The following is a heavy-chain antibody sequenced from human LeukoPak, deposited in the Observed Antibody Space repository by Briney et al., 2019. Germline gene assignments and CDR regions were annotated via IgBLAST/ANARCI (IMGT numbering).Heavy chain of an antibody. CDR1: GFTFSSYT. Sequence: GGSLRLSCAASGFTFSSYTMNWVRQAPGRGLEWVSCISSSSTYMLYADSAKGRFTISRDNAKNSLYLQMNSLRAEETAVYYCARAVLVRGVVIEYWGQGTLVAVSS. J-gene: IGHJ4*02. CDR2: ISSSSTYM. CDR3: ARAVLVRGVVIEY. V-gene: IGHV3-21*01. D-gene: IGHD3-10*01.